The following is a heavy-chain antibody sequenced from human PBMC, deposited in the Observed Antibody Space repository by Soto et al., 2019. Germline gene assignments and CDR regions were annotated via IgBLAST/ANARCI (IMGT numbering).Heavy chain of an antibody. V-gene: IGHV3-53*02. CDR2: IYADGAT. CDR1: GFTVSSSS. D-gene: IGHD3-16*01. Sequence: EVELVETGGGLIQPGGSLRLSCAASGFTVSSSSMSWVRQAPGKGLEWVSLIYADGATYYGDSVKGRFTTSRDTSKNTLSLQMPSLRADDTAVYYCARDDSFLGAPFHYWGQGTLVTVSS. J-gene: IGHJ4*02. CDR3: ARDDSFLGAPFHY.